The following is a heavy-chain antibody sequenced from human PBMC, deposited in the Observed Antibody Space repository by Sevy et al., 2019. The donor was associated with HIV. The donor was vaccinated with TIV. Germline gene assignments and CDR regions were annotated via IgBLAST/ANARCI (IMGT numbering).Heavy chain of an antibody. J-gene: IGHJ4*02. CDR3: AKDTYYDILTGYSRSDRLGVWDY. CDR1: GFTFSSYA. V-gene: IGHV3-23*01. D-gene: IGHD3-9*01. Sequence: GGYLRLSCAASGFTFSSYAMSWVRQAPGKGLEWVSAISGSGGSTYYADSVKGRFTISRDNSKNTLYLQMNSLRAEDTAVYYCAKDTYYDILTGYSRSDRLGVWDYWGQGTLVTVSS. CDR2: ISGSGGST.